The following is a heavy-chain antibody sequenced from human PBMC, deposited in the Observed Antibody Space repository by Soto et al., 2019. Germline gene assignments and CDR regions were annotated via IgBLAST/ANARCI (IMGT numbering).Heavy chain of an antibody. Sequence: PGGSLRLSCAASGFSFSDYYMNWIRQAPGKGLEWISYISSSGTYTNYADSVRGRFTMSRDSAKNSLYLQMDGLRAEDTAVYYCARAKLVVEGRFDYWGQGTLVTVS. CDR3: ARAKLVVEGRFDY. V-gene: IGHV3-11*06. CDR1: GFSFSDYY. D-gene: IGHD3-22*01. J-gene: IGHJ4*02. CDR2: ISSSGTYT.